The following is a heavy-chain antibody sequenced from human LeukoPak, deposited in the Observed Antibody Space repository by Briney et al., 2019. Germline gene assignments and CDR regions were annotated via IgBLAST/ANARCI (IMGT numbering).Heavy chain of an antibody. CDR1: GGSISSRSYD. V-gene: IGHV4-39*01. D-gene: IGHD3-10*01. Sequence: PSESLSLACSVPGGSISSRSYDWGWIRQPPGKGLEWIGSMYYIGSTYYNSSLKHRVTISVATSKNPSTLKLSSVTAADTAVYFCARRVGSYGSGSLNYFDPWGQGILVSVSS. CDR3: ARRVGSYGSGSLNYFDP. J-gene: IGHJ5*01. CDR2: MYYIGST.